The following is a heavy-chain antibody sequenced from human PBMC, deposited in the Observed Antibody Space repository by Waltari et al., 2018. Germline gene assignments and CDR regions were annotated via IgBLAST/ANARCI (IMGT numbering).Heavy chain of an antibody. CDR3: ARGGEQPGHFDY. Sequence: QLQLQESGPGLVKPSETLSLTCTVSGGSISSSSYYWGWIRQPPGKGLEWIGSIYYSGSTYYNPSLKSRVTISVDTSKNQFSLKLSSVTAADTAVYYCARGGEQPGHFDYWGQGTLVTVSS. V-gene: IGHV4-39*07. J-gene: IGHJ4*02. D-gene: IGHD3-16*01. CDR1: GGSISSSSYY. CDR2: IYYSGST.